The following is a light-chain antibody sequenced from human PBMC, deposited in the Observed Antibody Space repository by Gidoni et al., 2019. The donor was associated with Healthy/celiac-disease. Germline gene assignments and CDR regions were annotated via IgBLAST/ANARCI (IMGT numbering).Light chain of an antibody. Sequence: EIVLTQSPGTLSLSPGERATLSCRASQSVSSSYLAWYQQKPGQAPRLLIYGASSRATGIPERFSGSGSGKDFNITISRLEDEDVAVYYCQQYGSSLCSFGQGTKLEIK. CDR3: QQYGSSLCS. V-gene: IGKV3-20*01. CDR2: GAS. CDR1: QSVSSSY. J-gene: IGKJ2*04.